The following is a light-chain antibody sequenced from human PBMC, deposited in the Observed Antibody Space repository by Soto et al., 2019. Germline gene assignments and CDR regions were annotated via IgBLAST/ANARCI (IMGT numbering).Light chain of an antibody. V-gene: IGKV3-20*01. Sequence: EVVLTQSPGTLSLSPGERATLSCRASQSVAANYLAGYQQKRGKAPRLLIYGASSRATGIPDRFSGSGSGTDFTLTISRLEPEDFSVDYCHQYWTAPLTVGTGTKVDIK. CDR2: GAS. CDR3: HQYWTAPLT. J-gene: IGKJ3*01. CDR1: QSVAANY.